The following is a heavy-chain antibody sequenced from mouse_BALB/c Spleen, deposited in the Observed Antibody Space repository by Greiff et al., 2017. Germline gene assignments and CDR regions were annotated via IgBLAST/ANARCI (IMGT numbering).Heavy chain of an antibody. D-gene: IGHD1-1*01. CDR1: GFAFSSYD. Sequence: EVQRVESGGGLVKPGGSLKLSCAASGFAFSSYDMSWVRQTPEKRLEWVAYISSGGGSTYYPDTVKGRFTISRDNAKNTLYLQMSSLKSEDTAMYYCARRDYYGSRWYFDVWGAGTTVTVSS. CDR3: ARRDYYGSRWYFDV. CDR2: ISSGGGST. J-gene: IGHJ1*01. V-gene: IGHV5-12-1*01.